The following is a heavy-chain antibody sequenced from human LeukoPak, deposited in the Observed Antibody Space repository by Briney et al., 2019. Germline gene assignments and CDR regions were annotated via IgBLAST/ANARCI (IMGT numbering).Heavy chain of an antibody. CDR3: VKEETGTFPEAY. V-gene: IGHV3-30*02. Sequence: PGGSLRLSCAASGFNFNRFGMHWVRQAPGKGLEWVAHIRNDGSIQAYAASVKGRFTISRDNFKNTLYLQMIGLRDEDTALYYCVKEETGTFPEAYWGQGTLVTVSS. D-gene: IGHD1/OR15-1a*01. CDR2: IRNDGSIQ. J-gene: IGHJ4*02. CDR1: GFNFNRFG.